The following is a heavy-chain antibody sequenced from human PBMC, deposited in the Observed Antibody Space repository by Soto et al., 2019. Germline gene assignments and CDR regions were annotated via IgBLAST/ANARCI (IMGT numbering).Heavy chain of an antibody. J-gene: IGHJ6*02. CDR1: GYTFTGYY. CDR3: ARERVDTAMVNDYYYGMDV. V-gene: IGHV1-2*02. Sequence: ASVKVSCKASGYTFTGYYMHWVRQAPGQGLEWMGWINPNSGGTNYAQKFQGRVAMTRDTSISTAYMELSRLRSDDTAVYYCARERVDTAMVNDYYYGMDVWGQGTTVTVSS. CDR2: INPNSGGT. D-gene: IGHD5-18*01.